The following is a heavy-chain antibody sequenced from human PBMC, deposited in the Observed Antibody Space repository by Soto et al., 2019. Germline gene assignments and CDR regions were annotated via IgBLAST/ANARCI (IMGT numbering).Heavy chain of an antibody. J-gene: IGHJ5*02. V-gene: IGHV4-59*01. Sequence: PSETLSLTCTVSGGSISSYYWSWIRQPPGKGLEWIGYIYYSGSTNYNPSLKSRVTISVDTSKNQFSLKLSSVTAADTAVYYCASTDYNWNVNSWGQGTLVTVSS. CDR3: ASTDYNWNVNS. D-gene: IGHD1-20*01. CDR1: GGSISSYY. CDR2: IYYSGST.